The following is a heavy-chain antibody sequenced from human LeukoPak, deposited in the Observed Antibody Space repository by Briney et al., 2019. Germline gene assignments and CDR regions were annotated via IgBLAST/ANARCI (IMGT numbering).Heavy chain of an antibody. V-gene: IGHV3-23*01. CDR2: ISGSGGST. J-gene: IGHJ4*02. Sequence: GGSLRLSCVASGFTFRSYEMNWVRQAPGKGLEWVSAISGSGGSTYYADSVKGRFTISRDNSKNTLYLQMNSLRAEDTAVYYCAKEIPTMVRGVITAPDYWGQGTLVTVSS. CDR3: AKEIPTMVRGVITAPDY. CDR1: GFTFRSYE. D-gene: IGHD3-10*01.